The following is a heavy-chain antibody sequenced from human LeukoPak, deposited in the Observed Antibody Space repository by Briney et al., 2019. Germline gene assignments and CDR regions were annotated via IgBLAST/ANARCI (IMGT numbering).Heavy chain of an antibody. V-gene: IGHV1-69*05. CDR2: IIPIFGTA. CDR1: GGTFSSYA. D-gene: IGHD3-10*01. Sequence: GASVKVSCKASGGTFSSYAISWVRQAPGQGLEWMGGIIPIFGTANYAQKFQGRVTITTDESTSTAYMELSSLRSEDTAVYYCARLVFGGDSYYYYYMDVWGKGTTVTVSS. J-gene: IGHJ6*03. CDR3: ARLVFGGDSYYYYYMDV.